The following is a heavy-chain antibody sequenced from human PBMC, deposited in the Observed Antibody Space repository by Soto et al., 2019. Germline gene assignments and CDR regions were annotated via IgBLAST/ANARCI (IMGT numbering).Heavy chain of an antibody. CDR3: ARDRRSGYDPMTTVTRPYYFDY. CDR2: IWYDGSNK. J-gene: IGHJ4*02. V-gene: IGHV3-33*01. CDR1: GFTFSSYG. D-gene: IGHD4-17*01. Sequence: QVQLVESGGGVVQPGRSLRLSCAASGFTFSSYGMHWVRQAPGKGLEWVAVIWYDGSNKYYADSVKGRFTISRDNSKNTLYLQMNSLRAEDTAVYYCARDRRSGYDPMTTVTRPYYFDYWGQGTLVTVSS.